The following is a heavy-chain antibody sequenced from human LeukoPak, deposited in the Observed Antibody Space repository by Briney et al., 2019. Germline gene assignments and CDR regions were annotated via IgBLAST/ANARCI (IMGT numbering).Heavy chain of an antibody. CDR3: ARAWGFVDY. D-gene: IGHD7-27*01. CDR1: GGSLNNSY. J-gene: IGHJ4*02. Sequence: PSETLSLTCNVSGGSLNNSYWSWIRQPPGKGLEWLGSIYYAGRTNYNPSLKSRVTVSVDTSKNQFSLKLTSVTAADTAVYYCARAWGFVDYWGQGTLVPVS. V-gene: IGHV4-59*01. CDR2: IYYAGRT.